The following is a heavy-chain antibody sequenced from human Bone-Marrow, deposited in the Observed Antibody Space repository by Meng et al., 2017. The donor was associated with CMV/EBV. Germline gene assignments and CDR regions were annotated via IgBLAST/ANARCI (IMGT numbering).Heavy chain of an antibody. CDR2: IRYDGSNK. J-gene: IGHJ4*02. Sequence: GGSLRLSCAASGFTFSSYGMHWVRQAPGKGLEWVAFIRYDGSNKYYADSVKGRFTISRDNSKNTLYLKKNSLRAEDRAVYYCAGGGQELLRSGGDYWGQGTLITVSS. CDR3: AGGGQELLRSGGDY. V-gene: IGHV3-30*02. CDR1: GFTFSSYG. D-gene: IGHD2-15*01.